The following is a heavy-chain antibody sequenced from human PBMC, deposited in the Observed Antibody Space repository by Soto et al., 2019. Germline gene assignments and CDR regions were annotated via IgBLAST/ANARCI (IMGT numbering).Heavy chain of an antibody. V-gene: IGHV1-69*12. CDR3: ARETAPRGHWEGGLDY. J-gene: IGHJ4*02. CDR2: IIPIFGTA. D-gene: IGHD1-26*01. Sequence: QVQLVQSGAEVKKPGSSVKVSCKASGGTFGSYAISWVRQAPGQGLEWMGGIIPIFGTANYAQKFQGRVTITADESTSTAYMELSSLRSEDTAVYYCARETAPRGHWEGGLDYWGQGTLVTVSS. CDR1: GGTFGSYA.